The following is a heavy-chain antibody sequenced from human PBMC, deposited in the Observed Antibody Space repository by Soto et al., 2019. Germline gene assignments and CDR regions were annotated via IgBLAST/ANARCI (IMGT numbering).Heavy chain of an antibody. CDR3: ARGIVVVVAARPGSGSSPSDY. Sequence: GGSLRLSCAASGFTFSSYSMNWVRQAPGKGLEWVSSISSSSSYIYYADSVKGRFTISRDNAKNSLYLQMNSLRAKDTAVYYCARGIVVVVAARPGSGSSPSDYWGQGTLVTVSS. CDR1: GFTFSSYS. J-gene: IGHJ4*02. D-gene: IGHD2-15*01. V-gene: IGHV3-21*01. CDR2: ISSSSSYI.